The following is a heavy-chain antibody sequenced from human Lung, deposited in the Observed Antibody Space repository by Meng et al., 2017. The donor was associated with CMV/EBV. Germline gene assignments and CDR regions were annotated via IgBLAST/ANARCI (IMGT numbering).Heavy chain of an antibody. Sequence: SETLSLNCHVSGHSISSDYFWGWVRQSPGTGLEWVGICDSGDTFYNPSLKSRVAISVDTSANQFSLTLRSVTAADTAVYYCVRHIIVVPARGYGVDVWGQGTTVTVSS. CDR1: GHSISSDYF. D-gene: IGHD2-2*01. V-gene: IGHV4-38-2*01. CDR3: VRHIIVVPARGYGVDV. J-gene: IGHJ6*02. CDR2: CDSGDT.